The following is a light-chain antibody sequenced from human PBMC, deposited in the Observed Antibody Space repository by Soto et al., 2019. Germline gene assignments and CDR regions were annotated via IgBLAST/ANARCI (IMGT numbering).Light chain of an antibody. V-gene: IGLV2-8*01. J-gene: IGLJ1*01. CDR2: EVN. CDR3: CSYAGFNRYL. CDR1: PSDVGGYIS. Sequence: SVLTQPPSASGSPGQSVTISCTGTPSDVGGYISVSWYQQRPGKAPKLMIYEVNKRPSGVPDRFSGSKSGSTAVLTVSGLQADDEAEYYCCSYAGFNRYLFGTGTKVTVL.